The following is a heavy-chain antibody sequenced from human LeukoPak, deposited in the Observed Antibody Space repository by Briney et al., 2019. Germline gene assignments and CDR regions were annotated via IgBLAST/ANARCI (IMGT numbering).Heavy chain of an antibody. V-gene: IGHV4-34*01. CDR3: ARVSIAAAVRGIHDAFDI. J-gene: IGHJ3*02. D-gene: IGHD6-13*01. CDR1: GGSFSGYY. Sequence: SETLSLTCAVYGGSFSGYYWSWIRQPPGKGLEWIGEINHSGSTNYNPSLKSRVTISVDTSKNQFSLKLSSVTAADTAVYYCARVSIAAAVRGIHDAFDIWGQGTMVTVSP. CDR2: INHSGST.